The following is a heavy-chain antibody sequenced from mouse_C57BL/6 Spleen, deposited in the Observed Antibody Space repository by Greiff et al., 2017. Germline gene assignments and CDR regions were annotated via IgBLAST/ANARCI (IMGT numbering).Heavy chain of an antibody. Sequence: QVQLQQSGPELVKPGASVKISRKASGYAFSSSWMNWVKQRPGKGLEWIGRIYPGDGDTNYNGKFKGKATLTADKSSSTAYMQPSSLTSEDSAVYVCARGVYDYAMDDWGQGTSVTVSS. V-gene: IGHV1-82*01. J-gene: IGHJ4*01. D-gene: IGHD2-3*01. CDR3: ARGVYDYAMDD. CDR2: IYPGDGDT. CDR1: GYAFSSSW.